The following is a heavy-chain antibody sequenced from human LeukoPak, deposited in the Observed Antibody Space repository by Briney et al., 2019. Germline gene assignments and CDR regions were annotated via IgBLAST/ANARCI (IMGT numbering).Heavy chain of an antibody. CDR3: ARDGSGWYFDY. Sequence: GGSLRLSCAASGFTFSSYGMHWVRQAPGKGLEWVAVIWYDGSNKYYADSVKGRFTVSRDNSKNTLYLQMNSLRAEDTAVYYCARDGSGWYFDYWGQGTLVTVSS. J-gene: IGHJ4*02. V-gene: IGHV3-33*01. D-gene: IGHD6-19*01. CDR2: IWYDGSNK. CDR1: GFTFSSYG.